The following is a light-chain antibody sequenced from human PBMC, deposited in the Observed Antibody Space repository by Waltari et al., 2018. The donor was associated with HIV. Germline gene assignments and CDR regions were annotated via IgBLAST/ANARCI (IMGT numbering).Light chain of an antibody. V-gene: IGKV1-NL1*01. CDR3: QQYYTTPHT. J-gene: IGKJ2*01. CDR2: VAS. CDR1: QAIANS. Sequence: DIQMTQSPSSLSASVGDRVTITCRARQAIANSLAWYQQKPGKAPKLLVYVASRLERGLPSRFSGSGSGTDYILTISSLQPEDFATYYCQQYYTTPHTFGQGTKLEIK.